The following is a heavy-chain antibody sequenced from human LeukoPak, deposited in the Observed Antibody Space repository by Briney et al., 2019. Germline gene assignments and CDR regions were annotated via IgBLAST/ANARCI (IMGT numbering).Heavy chain of an antibody. CDR2: IYYTGST. CDR3: ARDRRESTKPNDAFDI. Sequence: SETLSLTCSVSRGSISSYYWSWIRQSPGKGLEWIGYIYYTGSTNYNPSLESRVTISVDTSKKQLSLKLSSVTAADTAVYYCARDRRESTKPNDAFDIWGQGTMVTVSS. D-gene: IGHD1-1*01. V-gene: IGHV4-59*01. J-gene: IGHJ3*02. CDR1: RGSISSYY.